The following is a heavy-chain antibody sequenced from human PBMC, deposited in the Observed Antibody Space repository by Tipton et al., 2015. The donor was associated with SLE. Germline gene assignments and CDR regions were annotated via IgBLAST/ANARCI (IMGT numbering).Heavy chain of an antibody. D-gene: IGHD2-15*01. Sequence: TLSLTCAVSGYSISSSYYWSWIRQPPGKGLEWIGSIYYSGSTYYNPSLKSRVTISVDTSKNQFSLKLSSVTAADTAVYYCARGLGVVVAVAFDIWGQGTMVTVSS. CDR3: ARGLGVVVAVAFDI. V-gene: IGHV4-38-2*01. CDR2: IYYSGST. CDR1: GYSISSSYY. J-gene: IGHJ3*02.